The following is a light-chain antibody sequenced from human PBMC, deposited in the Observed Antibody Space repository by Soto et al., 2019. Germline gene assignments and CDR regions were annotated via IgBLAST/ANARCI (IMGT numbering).Light chain of an antibody. CDR2: DAS. V-gene: IGKV1-5*01. CDR1: QSIDNW. J-gene: IGKJ1*01. Sequence: DIQMTQSPSFVSASVGDRVTITCRASQSIDNWLAWYQQKPGKAPKLLIYDASTLESGVSSGFSGSGSGTEFTLTISSLRPDDFATYYCQQYYSYPPTFGQGTKVEIK. CDR3: QQYYSYPPT.